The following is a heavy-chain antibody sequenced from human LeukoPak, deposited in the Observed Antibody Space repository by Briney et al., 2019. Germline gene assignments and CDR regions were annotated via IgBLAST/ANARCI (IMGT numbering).Heavy chain of an antibody. CDR3: ARGGWFGELLFDY. D-gene: IGHD3-10*01. CDR2: INWNGGST. J-gene: IGHJ4*02. Sequence: PGGSLRLSCAASGFTFSDYAMHWVRQAPGKGLEWVSGINWNGGSTGYADSVKGRFTISRDNAKNSLYLQMNSLRAEDTALYYCARGGWFGELLFDYWGQGTLVTVSS. V-gene: IGHV3-20*04. CDR1: GFTFSDYA.